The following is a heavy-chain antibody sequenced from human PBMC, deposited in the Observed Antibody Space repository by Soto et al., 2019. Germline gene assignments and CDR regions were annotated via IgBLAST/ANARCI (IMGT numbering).Heavy chain of an antibody. J-gene: IGHJ5*02. CDR1: GFTFSSYG. CDR2: IWYDGSNK. D-gene: IGHD3-10*01. CDR3: ARDADGSGSYYRGGWFDP. Sequence: QVQLVESGGGVVQPGRSLRLSCAASGFTFSSYGMHWVRQAPGKGLEWVAVIWYDGSNKYYADSVKGRFTISRDNSKNTLYLQMNSLRAEDTAVYYCARDADGSGSYYRGGWFDPWGQGTLVTVSS. V-gene: IGHV3-33*01.